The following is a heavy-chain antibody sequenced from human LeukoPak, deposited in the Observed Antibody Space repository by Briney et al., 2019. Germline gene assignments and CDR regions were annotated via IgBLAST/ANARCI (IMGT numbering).Heavy chain of an antibody. V-gene: IGHV3-53*01. J-gene: IGHJ3*02. Sequence: GGSLRLSCAASGFTVSSNYMSWVRQAPGKGLEWVSVIYTGGNTYYADCVKGRFTISRDNSKNMLYLQMHSLRAEDTAVYYCASPSSGQSFDIWGQGTMVTVSP. CDR1: GFTVSSNY. CDR3: ASPSSGQSFDI. D-gene: IGHD6-19*01. CDR2: IYTGGNT.